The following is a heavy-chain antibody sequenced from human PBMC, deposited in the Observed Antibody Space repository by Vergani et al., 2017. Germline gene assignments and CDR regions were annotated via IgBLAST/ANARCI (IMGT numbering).Heavy chain of an antibody. CDR3: ARGETRTDWFDP. D-gene: IGHD3/OR15-3a*01. CDR1: GVSMQSGSFY. J-gene: IGHJ5*02. Sequence: VQVHESGPGLVKPSETPSLIFSVSGVSMQSGSFYWTWIRQTAERRLEWMGRVYPSGTTNYNPSLNGRVTIFVDKSKNLLSLRLNAVTAADTAVYYCARGETRTDWFDPWGQGTLVTVSS. V-gene: IGHV4-61*02. CDR2: VYPSGTT.